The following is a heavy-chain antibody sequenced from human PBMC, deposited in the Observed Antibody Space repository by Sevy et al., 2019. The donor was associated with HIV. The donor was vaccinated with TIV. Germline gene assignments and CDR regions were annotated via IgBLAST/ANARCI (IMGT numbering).Heavy chain of an antibody. CDR2: IKQDGSEK. CDR1: GFTLSSYW. J-gene: IGHJ3*02. Sequence: GGSLRLSCAASGFTLSSYWMSWVRQAPGKGLEWVANIKQDGSEKYYVDSVKGRFTISRDNVKNSLYLQMNSLRAEDTAVYYCARDKGNYYPDAFDIWGQGTMVTVSS. V-gene: IGHV3-7*01. D-gene: IGHD3-22*01. CDR3: ARDKGNYYPDAFDI.